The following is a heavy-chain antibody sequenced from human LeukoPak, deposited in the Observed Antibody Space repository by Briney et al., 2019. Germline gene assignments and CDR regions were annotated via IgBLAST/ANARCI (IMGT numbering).Heavy chain of an antibody. D-gene: IGHD3-10*01. Sequence: PGGSLRLSCAASGFSFKSYGMHWVRQAPGKGLEWVTFIRYDGSNKYYADSVKGRFTISRDNSKNTLYLQMNSLRVEDTAFYYCARDSSMLRGPLVIYYFDFWGQGTLVTVSS. V-gene: IGHV3-30*02. J-gene: IGHJ4*02. CDR3: ARDSSMLRGPLVIYYFDF. CDR1: GFSFKSYG. CDR2: IRYDGSNK.